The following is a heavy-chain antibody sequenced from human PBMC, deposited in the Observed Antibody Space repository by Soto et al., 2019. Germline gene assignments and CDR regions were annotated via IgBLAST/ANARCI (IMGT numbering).Heavy chain of an antibody. CDR2: IFYSGGT. V-gene: IGHV4-39*01. D-gene: IGHD3-22*01. J-gene: IGHJ5*02. CDR1: GGSISSYY. CDR3: ARQASGYYYGWFDP. Sequence: SETLSLTCTVSGGSISSYYWAWIRQSPGKGLEWIGTIFYSGGTFYTPSLKSRVTMSVDTSNNQFSLKLSSVTAADTAVNYCARQASGYYYGWFDPWGQGTLVTVSS.